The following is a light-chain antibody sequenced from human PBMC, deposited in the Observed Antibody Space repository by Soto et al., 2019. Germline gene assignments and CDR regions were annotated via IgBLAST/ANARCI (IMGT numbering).Light chain of an antibody. CDR3: QQRANWPLT. CDR2: DAS. J-gene: IGKJ2*01. V-gene: IGKV3-11*01. CDR1: QSVSSY. Sequence: ETVLTQSPATLSLFPGERATLSCRASQSVSSYLAWYQQKPGQAPRLLIYDASNRATGIPARFSGSWSGTDFTLTISSLEPEDYAVYYCQQRANWPLTFGQGTKLEIK.